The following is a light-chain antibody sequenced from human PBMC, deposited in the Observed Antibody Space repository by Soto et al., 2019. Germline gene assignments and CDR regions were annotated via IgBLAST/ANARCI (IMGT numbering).Light chain of an antibody. CDR3: SSYTSSSLGV. CDR1: SSDVGGYNY. J-gene: IGLJ3*02. CDR2: EVS. V-gene: IGLV2-14*01. Sequence: QSVLTQPASVSGSPGQSITISCTGTSSDVGGYNYVSWYQQHPGKAPKLMIYEVSNRPSGVSHRFSGSKSGNTASLTISGLQAEDEADYYCSSYTSSSLGVFGGGTKLTVL.